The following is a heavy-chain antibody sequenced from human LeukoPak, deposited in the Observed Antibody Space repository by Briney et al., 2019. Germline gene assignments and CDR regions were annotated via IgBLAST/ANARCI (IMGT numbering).Heavy chain of an antibody. CDR2: IYYSGST. J-gene: IGHJ6*03. V-gene: IGHV4-59*01. CDR1: GGSISSYY. CDR3: ARGHSSSFGGYYYYMDV. Sequence: LSETLSLTCTVSGGSISSYYWSWIRQPPGKGLEWIGYIYYSGSTNYNPSLKSRVTISVDTSKNQFSLKLSSVTAADTAVYYCARGHSSSFGGYYYYMDVWGKGTTVTVSS. D-gene: IGHD6-6*01.